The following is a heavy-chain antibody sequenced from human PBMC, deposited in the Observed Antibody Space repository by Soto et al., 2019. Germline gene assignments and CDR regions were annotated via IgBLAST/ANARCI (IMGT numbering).Heavy chain of an antibody. CDR3: ARVAARPVVIDY. J-gene: IGHJ4*02. V-gene: IGHV4-31*03. D-gene: IGHD6-6*01. CDR2: IYYSGST. CDR1: GGSISSGGYY. Sequence: SETLSLTCTVSGGSISSGGYYWSWIRQHPGKGLEWIGYIYYSGSTYYNPSLKSRVTISVDTSKNQFSLKLSSVTAADTAVYYCARVAARPVVIDYWGQGTLVTVSS.